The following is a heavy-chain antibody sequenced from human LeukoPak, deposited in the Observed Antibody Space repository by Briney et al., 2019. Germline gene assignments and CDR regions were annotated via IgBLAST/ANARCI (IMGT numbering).Heavy chain of an antibody. V-gene: IGHV5-51*01. J-gene: IGHJ3*02. D-gene: IGHD6-13*01. CDR2: IYPGDSDT. CDR1: GYSFTSYW. CDR3: ARLLPYSSSWYGEESRHAFDI. Sequence: GESLKISCKGSGYSFTSYWIGWVRQMPGKGLEWMGIIYPGDSDTRYSPSFQGQVTISADKSISTAYLQWSSLKASDTAMYYCARLLPYSSSWYGEESRHAFDIWGQGTMVTVSS.